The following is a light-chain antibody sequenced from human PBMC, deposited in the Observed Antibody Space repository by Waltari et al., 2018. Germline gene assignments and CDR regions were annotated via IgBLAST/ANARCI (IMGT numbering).Light chain of an antibody. J-gene: IGLJ3*02. CDR1: RSNIGSNS. CDR2: FPD. CDR3: ASWDASLNGWV. V-gene: IGLV1-44*01. Sequence: QSVLTQPPSASGTPGQRVTISFSGGRSNIGSNSVHWFQQLPGTAPRLFIYFPDQRPSGVPGRFSGSKSGTSASLAISGLQSGDEADYYCASWDASLNGWVFGGGTKLTVL.